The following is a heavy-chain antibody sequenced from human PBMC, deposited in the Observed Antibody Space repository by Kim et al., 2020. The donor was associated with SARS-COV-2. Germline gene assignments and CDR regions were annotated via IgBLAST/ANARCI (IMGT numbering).Heavy chain of an antibody. D-gene: IGHD4-17*01. CDR3: ARDTTLDYGDYCSSGMDV. J-gene: IGHJ6*02. CDR2: IYYSGST. CDR1: GGSISSYY. V-gene: IGHV4-59*01. Sequence: SETLSLTCTVSGGSISSYYWSWIRQPPGKGLEWIGYIYYSGSTNYNPSLKSRVTISVDTSKNQFSLKLSSVTAADTAVYYCARDTTLDYGDYCSSGMDVWGQGTTVTVSS.